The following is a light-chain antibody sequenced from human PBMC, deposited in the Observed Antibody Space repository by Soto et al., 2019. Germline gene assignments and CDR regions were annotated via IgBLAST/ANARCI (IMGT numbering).Light chain of an antibody. J-gene: IGLJ1*01. Sequence: QSALTQPASVSGSPGQSITISCTGTSSDIGGFNYVSWYQQNPGKAPKLMIYEVSKRPSGVSNRFSGSKSGNTASLTISGLQAEDEADHYCSSSTSNSTLAVFGTGTKVTVL. CDR2: EVS. CDR1: SSDIGGFNY. CDR3: SSSTSNSTLAV. V-gene: IGLV2-14*01.